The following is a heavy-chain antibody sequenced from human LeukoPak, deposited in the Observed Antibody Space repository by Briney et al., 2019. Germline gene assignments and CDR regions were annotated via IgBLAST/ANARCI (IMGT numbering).Heavy chain of an antibody. CDR3: ARQYYYDSRTSDY. CDR1: GGSMRSYY. D-gene: IGHD3-22*01. CDR2: IYNSGTT. J-gene: IGHJ4*02. Sequence: SETLSLTCSVSGGSMRSYYWSWIRQPPGKGLEWIAYIYNSGTTNYNPSLRSRVTISVDTSKNQFSLNLSSATAADTAVYYCARQYYYDSRTSDYWGQGTLVTVSS. V-gene: IGHV4-59*08.